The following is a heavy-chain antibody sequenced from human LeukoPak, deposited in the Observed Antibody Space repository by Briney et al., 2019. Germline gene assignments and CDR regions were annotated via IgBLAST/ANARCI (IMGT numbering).Heavy chain of an antibody. J-gene: IGHJ4*02. V-gene: IGHV1-69*04. CDR1: GGTFSSYA. D-gene: IGHD7-27*01. CDR3: ARAPRNWGFDY. CDR2: IIPILGIA. Sequence: ASVKVSRKASGGTFSSYAISWVRQAPRQGLEWMGRIIPILGIANYAQKFQGRVTITRNTSISTAYMELSSLKSDDTAVYSCARAPRNWGFDYWGLGTLVTVSS.